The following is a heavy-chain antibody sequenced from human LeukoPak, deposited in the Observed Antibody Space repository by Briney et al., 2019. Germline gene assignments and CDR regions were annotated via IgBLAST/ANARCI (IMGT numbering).Heavy chain of an antibody. Sequence: SETLSLTCTVSGGSISSSSYYWSWIRQPAGKGLEWIGRIYTSGSTNYNPSLKGRVTMSVDTSKNQFSLKLSSVTAADTAVYYCARFSSIAAAFDYWGQGTLVTVSS. CDR3: ARFSSIAAAFDY. V-gene: IGHV4-61*02. D-gene: IGHD6-13*01. J-gene: IGHJ4*02. CDR1: GGSISSSSYY. CDR2: IYTSGST.